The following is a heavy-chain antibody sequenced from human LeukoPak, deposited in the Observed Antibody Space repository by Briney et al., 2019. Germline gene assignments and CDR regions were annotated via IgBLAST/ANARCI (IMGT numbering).Heavy chain of an antibody. V-gene: IGHV1-69*13. Sequence: SVKVSCKASGGTFSSYAISWVRQAPGQGLEWMGGIIPIFGTANCAQKFQGRVTITADESTSTAYMELSSLRSEDTAVYYCARVENREDYYYGMDVWGQGTTVTVSS. CDR1: GGTFSSYA. CDR3: ARVENREDYYYGMDV. J-gene: IGHJ6*02. D-gene: IGHD1/OR15-1a*01. CDR2: IIPIFGTA.